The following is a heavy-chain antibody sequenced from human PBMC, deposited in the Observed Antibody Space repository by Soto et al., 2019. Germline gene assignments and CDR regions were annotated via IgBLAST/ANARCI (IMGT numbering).Heavy chain of an antibody. CDR1: GGSISNGGYY. J-gene: IGHJ4*01. CDR3: ARVRGSGSYAAYYFDS. D-gene: IGHD3-10*01. CDR2: VHYSGST. Sequence: SETLSLTCTVSGGSISNGGYYWNWVRQHPGKGLEWIGYVHYSGSTWYNPSLESRVTISVDTSKDQFSLKLRSVTAADTAVYYCARVRGSGSYAAYYFDSWGQGTLVTVSS. V-gene: IGHV4-31*03.